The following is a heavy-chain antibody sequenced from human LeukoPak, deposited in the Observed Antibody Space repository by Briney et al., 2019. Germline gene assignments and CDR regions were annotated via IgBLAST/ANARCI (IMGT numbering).Heavy chain of an antibody. CDR2: IYSGGST. J-gene: IGHJ6*02. CDR1: GFTVSSNY. D-gene: IGHD3-10*01. CDR3: ARDAGAYYYYGMDV. Sequence: PGGSLRLSCAASGFTVSSNYMSWVRQAPGKGLEWVSVIYSGGSTYYADSVKGRFTIPRDNSKNTLYLQMNSLRAEDTAVYYCARDAGAYYYYGMDVWGQGTTVTVSS. V-gene: IGHV3-53*01.